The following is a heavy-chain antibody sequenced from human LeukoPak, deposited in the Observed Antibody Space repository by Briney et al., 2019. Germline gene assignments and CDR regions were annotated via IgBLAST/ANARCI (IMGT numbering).Heavy chain of an antibody. CDR1: GFTFSTYA. Sequence: GGSLTLSCAASGFTFSTYAMRWVRQGPQKRLEIVSAIASDGDTYYAKTVRGRFTISRDNSKDTLFLQMGSLRTEDMGVYYCLLAWDYWGQGALVSVSS. D-gene: IGHD2-15*01. CDR2: IASDGDT. V-gene: IGHV3-64*01. CDR3: LLAWDY. J-gene: IGHJ4*02.